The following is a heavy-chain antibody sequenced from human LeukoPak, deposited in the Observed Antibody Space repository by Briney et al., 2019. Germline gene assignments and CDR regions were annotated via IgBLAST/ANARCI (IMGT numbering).Heavy chain of an antibody. CDR3: AKAIHSSSSGVVDY. V-gene: IGHV3-30*02. D-gene: IGHD6-6*01. J-gene: IGHJ4*02. Sequence: PGGSLRLSCAASVFTFSNNAMHWVRQAPGKGLGWVTFIRYDGSNKYYAESVKGRFTISRDNSKNTLYLQMSSLRAEDTAVYYCAKAIHSSSSGVVDYWGQGTLVTVP. CDR2: IRYDGSNK. CDR1: VFTFSNNA.